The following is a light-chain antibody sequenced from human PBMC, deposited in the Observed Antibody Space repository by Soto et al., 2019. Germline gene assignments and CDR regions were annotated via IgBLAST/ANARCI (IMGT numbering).Light chain of an antibody. Sequence: DIQMTQSPSTLSGSVGDRVTITCRASQTISSWLAWYQQKPGKAPKLLIYKASTLKSGVPSRFSGSGSGTEFTLTISSLQPDDFATYYCQQYDRNPPWTFGQGTKVEI. V-gene: IGKV1-5*03. CDR1: QTISSW. CDR2: KAS. CDR3: QQYDRNPPWT. J-gene: IGKJ1*01.